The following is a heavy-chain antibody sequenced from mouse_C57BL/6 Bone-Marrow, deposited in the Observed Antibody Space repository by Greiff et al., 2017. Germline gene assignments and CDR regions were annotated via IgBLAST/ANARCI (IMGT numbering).Heavy chain of an antibody. Sequence: VQLQQSGAELVRPGASVPLSCTASGFTITDDYMHWLQQRPEQGLEWIGWIDPESGDTEYASKFQGQANIPADTSSHTAYLQLRCLTSEDTAVEYGNTYSNPYYAMDYWGQGTSVTVSS. CDR3: NTYSNPYYAMDY. CDR2: IDPESGDT. V-gene: IGHV14-4*01. J-gene: IGHJ4*01. CDR1: GFTITDDY. D-gene: IGHD2-5*01.